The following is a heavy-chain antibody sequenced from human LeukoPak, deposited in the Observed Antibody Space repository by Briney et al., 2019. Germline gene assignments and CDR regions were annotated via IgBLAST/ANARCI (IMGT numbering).Heavy chain of an antibody. CDR3: AKEGPRITIFGVDYYYGMDV. Sequence: GGSLRLSCAASGFTFSSYAMSWVRQAPGKGLERVSAISGSGGSTYYADSVKGRLTISRDNSKNTLYLQMNSLRAEDTAVYYCAKEGPRITIFGVDYYYGMDVWGQGTTVTVSS. CDR2: ISGSGGST. V-gene: IGHV3-23*01. D-gene: IGHD3-3*01. CDR1: GFTFSSYA. J-gene: IGHJ6*02.